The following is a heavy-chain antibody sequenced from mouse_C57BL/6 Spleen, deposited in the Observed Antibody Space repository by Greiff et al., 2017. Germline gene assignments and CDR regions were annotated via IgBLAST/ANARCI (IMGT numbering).Heavy chain of an antibody. V-gene: IGHV1-42*01. J-gene: IGHJ2*01. CDR2: INPSTGGT. Sequence: EVQLVESGPELVKPGASVKISCKASGYSFTGYYMNWVKQSPEKSLEWIGEINPSTGGTTYNQKFKAKATLTVDKSSSTAYMQLKSLTSEDSAVYYGAKRLGGLPLYYFDYWGQGTTLTVSS. D-gene: IGHD2-2*01. CDR3: AKRLGGLPLYYFDY. CDR1: GYSFTGYY.